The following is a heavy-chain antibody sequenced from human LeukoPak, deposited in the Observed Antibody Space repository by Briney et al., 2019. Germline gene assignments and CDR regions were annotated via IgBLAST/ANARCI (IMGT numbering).Heavy chain of an antibody. CDR2: MSGSGGST. V-gene: IGHV3-23*01. CDR1: GFTFSSYG. D-gene: IGHD3-22*01. J-gene: IGHJ2*01. CDR3: AKDGYYDSSAYYYVRYFDL. Sequence: GGTLRLSCAASGFTFSSYGMSWVRQAPGRGLEWVSAMSGSGGSTYYADSVKGRFTISRDNSKNTPYLQMNSLRAEDTAVYYCAKDGYYDSSAYYYVRYFDLWGRGTLVTVSS.